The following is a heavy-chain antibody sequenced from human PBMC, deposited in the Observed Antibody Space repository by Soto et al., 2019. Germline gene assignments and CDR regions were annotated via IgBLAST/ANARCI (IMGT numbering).Heavy chain of an antibody. CDR2: IYYSGST. CDR3: ARHGGSGVDY. V-gene: IGHV4-39*01. D-gene: IGHD6-19*01. CDR1: GGSISSSSYY. J-gene: IGHJ4*02. Sequence: QLQLQESGPGLVKPSETLSLTCTVSGGSISSSSYYWGWIRQPPGKGLEWIGSIYYSGSTYYNPSLKSRVTISVDTSKNQFSLKLSSVTAADTAVYCCARHGGSGVDYWGQGTLVTVSS.